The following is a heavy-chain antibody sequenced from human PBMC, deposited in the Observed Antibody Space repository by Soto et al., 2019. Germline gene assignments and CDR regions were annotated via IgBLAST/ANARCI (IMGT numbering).Heavy chain of an antibody. Sequence: PSETLSLTCTVSGGSISSYYWSWIRQPPGKGLEWIGYIYYSGSTNYNPSLKSRVTISVDTSKNQFSLKLSSVTAADTAVYYCERVILTGRTHYFDYWGQGTLVTVSS. CDR1: GGSISSYY. CDR2: IYYSGST. V-gene: IGHV4-59*01. D-gene: IGHD3-9*01. J-gene: IGHJ4*02. CDR3: ERVILTGRTHYFDY.